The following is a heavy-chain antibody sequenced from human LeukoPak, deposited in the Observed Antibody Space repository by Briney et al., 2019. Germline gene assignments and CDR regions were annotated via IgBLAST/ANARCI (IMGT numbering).Heavy chain of an antibody. V-gene: IGHV4-59*01. CDR1: GGSISSYY. J-gene: IGHJ4*02. CDR2: IYYSGST. Sequence: SETLSLTCTVSGGSISSYYWSWIRQPPGKGLEWIGYIYYSGSTNYNPSLKSRVTISVDTSKNQFSLKLSSVTAADTAVYYCARAHGYNPFDYWGQGTLVTVSS. CDR3: ARAHGYNPFDY. D-gene: IGHD5-24*01.